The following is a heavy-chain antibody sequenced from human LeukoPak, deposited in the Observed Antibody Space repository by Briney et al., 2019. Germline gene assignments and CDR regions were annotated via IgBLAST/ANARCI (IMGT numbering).Heavy chain of an antibody. CDR1: GGSFGAYY. J-gene: IGHJ4*03. V-gene: IGHV4-34*01. CDR2: INHRGDT. D-gene: IGHD1-1*01. Sequence: SETLSLTCAAYGGSFGAYYWSWIRQSPGKGLEWIAEINHRGDTNYNPSVKSRVTISVDTSKNQFSLKVTSLTAADTAVYYCARGPTISETGYFDYWGRGTLVTVSS. CDR3: ARGPTISETGYFDY.